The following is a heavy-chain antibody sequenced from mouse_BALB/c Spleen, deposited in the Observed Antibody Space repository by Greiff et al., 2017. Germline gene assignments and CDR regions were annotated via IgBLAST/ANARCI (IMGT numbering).Heavy chain of an antibody. D-gene: IGHD3-1*01. J-gene: IGHJ2*01. V-gene: IGHV3-6*02. CDR1: GYSITSGYY. CDR3: ARDRGTGFFDY. Sequence: EVKLQESGPGLVKPSQSLSLTCSVTGYSITSGYYWNWIRQFPGNKLEWMGYISYDGSNNYNPSLKNRISITRDTSKNQFFLKLNSVTTEDTATYYCARDRGTGFFDYWGQGTTLTVSS. CDR2: ISYDGSN.